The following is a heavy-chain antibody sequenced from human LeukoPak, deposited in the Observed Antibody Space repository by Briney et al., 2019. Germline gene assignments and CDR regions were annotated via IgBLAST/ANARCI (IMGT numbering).Heavy chain of an antibody. J-gene: IGHJ4*02. D-gene: IGHD5-18*01. CDR2: ISGSGGST. Sequence: GGSLRLSCAASGFTFSSYAMSWVRQAPGKGLEWVSAISGSGGSTYYAGSVKGRFTISRDNSKNTLYLQMNSLRAKDTAVYYCAKDHPAMVYYFDYWGQGTLVTVSS. V-gene: IGHV3-23*01. CDR1: GFTFSSYA. CDR3: AKDHPAMVYYFDY.